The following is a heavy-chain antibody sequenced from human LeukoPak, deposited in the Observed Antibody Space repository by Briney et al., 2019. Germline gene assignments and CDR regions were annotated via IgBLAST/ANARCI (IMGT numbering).Heavy chain of an antibody. CDR3: ARARGLKEAFDI. CDR2: IIPIFGTA. J-gene: IGHJ3*02. D-gene: IGHD5-12*01. V-gene: IGHV1-69*13. Sequence: GASVKVSCKASGGTFISYAISWVRQAPGQGLEWMGGIIPIFGTANYAQKFQGRVTITADESTSTAYMELSSLRSGDTAVYYCARARGLKEAFDIWGQGTMVTVSS. CDR1: GGTFISYA.